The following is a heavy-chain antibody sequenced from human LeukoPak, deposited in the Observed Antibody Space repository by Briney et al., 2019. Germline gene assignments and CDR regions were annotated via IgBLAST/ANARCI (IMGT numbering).Heavy chain of an antibody. Sequence: SGGSPRLSCAASGFTVSSNYMSWVRQAPGKGLEWVSVIYSGGSTYYADSVKGRFTISRDNSKNTLYLQMNSLRAEDTAVYYCARSILGPYYFDYWGQGTLVTVSS. J-gene: IGHJ4*02. CDR3: ARSILGPYYFDY. CDR2: IYSGGST. V-gene: IGHV3-53*01. CDR1: GFTVSSNY.